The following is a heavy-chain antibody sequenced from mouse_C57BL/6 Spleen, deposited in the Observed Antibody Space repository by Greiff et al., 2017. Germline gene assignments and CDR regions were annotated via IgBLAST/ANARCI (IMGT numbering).Heavy chain of an antibody. Sequence: VQLQQSGTVLARPGASVKMSCKTSGYTFTSYWMHWVKQRPGQGLEWIGAIYPGNSDTSYNQKFKGQAKLTAVTSASTAYMELSSLTNEDSAVNYGTRWDDYDGFDYGGQGTTLTVSS. D-gene: IGHD2-4*01. CDR1: GYTFTSYW. V-gene: IGHV1-5*01. J-gene: IGHJ2*01. CDR3: TRWDDYDGFDY. CDR2: IYPGNSDT.